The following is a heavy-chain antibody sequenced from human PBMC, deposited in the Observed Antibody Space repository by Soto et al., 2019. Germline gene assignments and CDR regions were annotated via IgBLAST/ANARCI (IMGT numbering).Heavy chain of an antibody. CDR1: GGTFSSYA. J-gene: IGHJ5*02. V-gene: IGHV1-3*01. D-gene: IGHD5-18*01. CDR2: INAGNGNT. Sequence: ASVKVSCTASGGTFSSYAISWVRQAPGQRLEWMGWINAGNGNTKYSQKFQGRVTITRDTSASTAYMELSSLRSEDTAVYYCARAGYSYGNWFDPWGQGTLVTVSS. CDR3: ARAGYSYGNWFDP.